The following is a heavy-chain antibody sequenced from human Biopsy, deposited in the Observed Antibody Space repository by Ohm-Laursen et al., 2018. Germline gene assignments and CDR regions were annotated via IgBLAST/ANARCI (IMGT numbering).Heavy chain of an antibody. J-gene: IGHJ4*02. D-gene: IGHD4-17*01. CDR2: ISYDGSNE. CDR3: ALAAAQTVTHFHY. CDR1: GFTFSNYG. Sequence: SLRLSCTASGFTFSNYGIDWVRQAPGKGLEWVAGISYDGSNEYYGDSVKGRFTISRDNSKNTLYLQMNSLRADDTAVYYCALAAAQTVTHFHYWGQGTLVTVSS. V-gene: IGHV3-33*01.